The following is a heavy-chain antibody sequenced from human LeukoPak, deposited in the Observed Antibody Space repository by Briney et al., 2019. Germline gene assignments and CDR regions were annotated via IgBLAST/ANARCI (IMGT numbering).Heavy chain of an antibody. J-gene: IGHJ6*04. CDR2: IKADGTEK. V-gene: IGHV3-7*01. CDR1: GFTFGTSW. D-gene: IGHD3-10*02. Sequence: PGGSLRLSCAASGFTFGTSWMDWVRQAPGKGLEWVANIKADGTEKYYVDSVRGRFTISRDNAKNSLYLQMNSLRAEDTAVYYCAELGITMIGGVGGKGTTVTISS. CDR3: AELGITMIGGV.